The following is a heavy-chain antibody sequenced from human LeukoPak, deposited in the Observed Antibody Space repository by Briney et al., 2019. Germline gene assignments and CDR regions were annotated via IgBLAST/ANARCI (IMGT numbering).Heavy chain of an antibody. V-gene: IGHV4-59*01. Sequence: SETLSLTCTVSGGSISSYYWSWIRQPPGKGLEWIGYFYYSGSTHYNPSLKSRVTISVDTSKNQFSLKLSSVTAADAAVYYCAREAYTAMAHAFDYWGQGTLVTVSS. J-gene: IGHJ4*02. CDR1: GGSISSYY. CDR2: FYYSGST. CDR3: AREAYTAMAHAFDY. D-gene: IGHD5-18*01.